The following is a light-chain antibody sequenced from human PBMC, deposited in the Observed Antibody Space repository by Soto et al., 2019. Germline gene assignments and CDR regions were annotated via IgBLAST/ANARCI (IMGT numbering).Light chain of an antibody. CDR3: KQYGSSPWT. CDR1: QSVSSSY. CDR2: GAS. J-gene: IGKJ1*01. V-gene: IGKV3-20*01. Sequence: EIVLTQSPGTLSLSPGERATLSCRASQSVSSSYLAWYQQKPGQAPRLLIYGASSRATGIPDRFSGSGSGTDYTLTINRLEPEDIAVYYSKQYGSSPWTFGQGTKVEIK.